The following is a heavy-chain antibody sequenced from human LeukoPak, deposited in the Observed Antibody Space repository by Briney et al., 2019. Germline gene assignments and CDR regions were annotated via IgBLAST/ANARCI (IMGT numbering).Heavy chain of an antibody. CDR3: VGTIASRGSEY. CDR1: GFTFSTYT. J-gene: IGHJ4*02. V-gene: IGHV3-74*03. Sequence: GGSLRLSCAASGFTFSTYTMSWVRQAPGKGLVWVSRISGDEIWTTYADSVKGRFIISRDNAKDTLYLQMNNLRVDDTAMYYCVGTIASRGSEYWGQGALVTVSS. CDR2: ISGDEIWT. D-gene: IGHD6-6*01.